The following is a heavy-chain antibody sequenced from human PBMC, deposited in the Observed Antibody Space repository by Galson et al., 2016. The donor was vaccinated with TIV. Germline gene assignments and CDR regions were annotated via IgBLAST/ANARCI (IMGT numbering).Heavy chain of an antibody. D-gene: IGHD6-19*01. J-gene: IGHJ3*02. CDR3: ARDQNRLVRTRYGSDI. CDR1: GYTFTDYY. CDR2: IIPKSGTA. Sequence: SVKVPCKASGYTFTDYYIHWVRQAPGQGLEWMGGIIPKSGTANYAQKFQGRVTITADESTSTAYMELSSLTSEDTAVYYCARDQNRLVRTRYGSDIWGQGTMVTVSS. V-gene: IGHV1-69*13.